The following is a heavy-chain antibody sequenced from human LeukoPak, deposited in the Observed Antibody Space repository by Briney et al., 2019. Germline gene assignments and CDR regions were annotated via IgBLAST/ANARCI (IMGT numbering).Heavy chain of an antibody. CDR3: ARENWSNDY. J-gene: IGHJ4*02. V-gene: IGHV3-30-3*01. CDR1: GFTFSSYA. CDR2: ISYDGSDK. D-gene: IGHD1-1*01. Sequence: GGSLRLSCAASGFTFSSYAMHWVRQAPGKGLEWVAVISYDGSDKYYADSVKGRFTISRDNSKNTLYLQMNSLRAEDTAVYYCARENWSNDYWGQGILVTVSS.